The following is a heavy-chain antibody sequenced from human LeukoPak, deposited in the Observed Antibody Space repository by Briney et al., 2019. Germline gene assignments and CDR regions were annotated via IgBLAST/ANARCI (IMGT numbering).Heavy chain of an antibody. CDR3: ARDLGDYGEAGGY. CDR1: GYTFTSYG. J-gene: IGHJ4*02. Sequence: GASVKVSCKASGYTFTSYGISWVRQAPGQGLEWMGWISAYNGNTNYAQKLQGRVTMTTDTSTSTAYTELRSLRSDDTAVYYCARDLGDYGEAGGYWGQGTLVTVSS. V-gene: IGHV1-18*01. CDR2: ISAYNGNT. D-gene: IGHD4-17*01.